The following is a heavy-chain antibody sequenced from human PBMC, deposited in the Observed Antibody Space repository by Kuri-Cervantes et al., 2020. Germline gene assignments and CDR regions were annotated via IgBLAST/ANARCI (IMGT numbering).Heavy chain of an antibody. J-gene: IGHJ4*02. CDR2: IKQDGGDK. D-gene: IGHD3-10*01. V-gene: IGHV3-7*01. CDR1: GFTFSRYW. CDR3: ARDRGGMTMVRGGIF. Sequence: GGSLRFSCAASGFTFSRYWMSWVRQAPGKGLEWVANIKQDGGDKYYVESVKGRFTISRDNAKNSLYLQMNSLRVEDTAVYYCARDRGGMTMVRGGIFGGQGTLVTVSS.